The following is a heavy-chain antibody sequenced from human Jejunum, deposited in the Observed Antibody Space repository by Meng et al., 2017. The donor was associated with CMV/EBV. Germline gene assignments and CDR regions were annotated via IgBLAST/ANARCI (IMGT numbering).Heavy chain of an antibody. V-gene: IGHV1-18*01. Sequence: HVQLVQSGAEVKKPWASVKVSFEASGFIFTSYAISWVRQAPGQGLQYMGWISAYNGNTNYAQELQGRVTMTTDTSTSTAYMELRSLRFDDTAVYYCARFYCSSTSCPHVLFDYWGQGTLVTSPQ. CDR2: ISAYNGNT. CDR3: ARFYCSSTSCPHVLFDY. CDR1: GFIFTSYA. J-gene: IGHJ4*02. D-gene: IGHD2-2*01.